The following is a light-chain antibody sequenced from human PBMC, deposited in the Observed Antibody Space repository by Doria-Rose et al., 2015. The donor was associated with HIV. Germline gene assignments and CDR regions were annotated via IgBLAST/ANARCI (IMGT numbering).Light chain of an antibody. CDR1: QSFSSTY. J-gene: IGKJ1*01. CDR3: HQYGTSWT. CDR2: DGF. Sequence: TQSPGTLSLSPGERATLSCRASQSFSSTYLAWYQQKHGQAPSLLIYDGFTRATGIPDRFSASGSGTDFTLTINRLEPEDFALYYCHQYGTSWTFGQGTKVEI. V-gene: IGKV3-20*01.